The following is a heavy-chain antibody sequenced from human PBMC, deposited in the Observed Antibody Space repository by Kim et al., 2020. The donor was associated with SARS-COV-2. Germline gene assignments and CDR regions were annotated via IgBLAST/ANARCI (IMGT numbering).Heavy chain of an antibody. CDR2: IFPSDSDI. V-gene: IGHV5-51*01. D-gene: IGHD3-10*01. CDR3: ARHRPYASWCYWFDY. Sequence: GESLEISCKGSGYLFSSNWIGLVRQVPGKGLEWMGIIFPSDSDIRYSPSFQGQITISADKSINTAYLHWSSLKASDSAMYFCARHRPYASWCYWFDYWGQGTLVTVSS. CDR1: GYLFSSNW. J-gene: IGHJ4*02.